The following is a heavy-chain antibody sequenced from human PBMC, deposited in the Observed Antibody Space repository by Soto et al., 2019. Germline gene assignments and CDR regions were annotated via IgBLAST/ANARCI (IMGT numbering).Heavy chain of an antibody. CDR3: ARVRYRGPRGDSYGMVV. CDR2: IIPIFGTA. Sequence: QAQLEQSVGESKNPGSSVKVACKDSRVDFSQLIVTWVRQAPGLGLEWVGGIIPIFGTANYAQKFQGRVTITADESTSTSYMEVNNQSSEDTALYYCARVRYRGPRGDSYGMVVW. CDR1: RVDFSQLI. D-gene: IGHD1-26*01. V-gene: IGHV1-69*01. J-gene: IGHJ6*01.